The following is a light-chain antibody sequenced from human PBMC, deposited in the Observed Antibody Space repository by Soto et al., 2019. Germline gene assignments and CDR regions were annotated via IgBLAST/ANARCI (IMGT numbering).Light chain of an antibody. V-gene: IGLV2-18*02. Sequence: QSALTQPPSVSGSPGQSVTISCTGTSSDVGSYNRVSWSQQPPGTAPKLMIYEVSNRPSGVPDRFSGSKSGNTASLTISGLQAEDEADYYCSSYTISSTYVFGTGTKLTVL. CDR3: SSYTISSTYV. J-gene: IGLJ1*01. CDR1: SSDVGSYNR. CDR2: EVS.